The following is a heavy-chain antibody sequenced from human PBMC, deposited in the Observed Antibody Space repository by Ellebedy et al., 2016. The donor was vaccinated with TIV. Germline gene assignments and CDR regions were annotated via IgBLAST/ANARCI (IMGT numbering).Heavy chain of an antibody. J-gene: IGHJ3*02. CDR1: GFTFSTIA. CDR2: ISADGGKT. V-gene: IGHV3-23*01. Sequence: PGGSLRLSCAASGFTFSTIAMSWVRQAPGKGLEGVSAISADGGKTYYTDPVRGRVTISRDNSKSMLYLQVNSLSAEDTAIYYCANHLDRSGRLVGFAIWGQGTVVTVSS. D-gene: IGHD3-22*01. CDR3: ANHLDRSGRLVGFAI.